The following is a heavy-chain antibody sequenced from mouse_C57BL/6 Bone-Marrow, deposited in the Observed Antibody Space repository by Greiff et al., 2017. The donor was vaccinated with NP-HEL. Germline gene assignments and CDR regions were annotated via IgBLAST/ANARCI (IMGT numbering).Heavy chain of an antibody. CDR3: ARSFYSDYDGYFDV. CDR2: IYPGSGNT. D-gene: IGHD2-4*01. J-gene: IGHJ1*01. Sequence: QVQLQQSGAELVRPGASVKLSCKASGYTFTDYYINWVKQRPGQGLEWIARIYPGSGNTYYNEKFKGKATLTAEKSSSTAYMQLSSLTSEDSAVYFCARSFYSDYDGYFDVWGAGTTVTVSS. V-gene: IGHV1-76*01. CDR1: GYTFTDYY.